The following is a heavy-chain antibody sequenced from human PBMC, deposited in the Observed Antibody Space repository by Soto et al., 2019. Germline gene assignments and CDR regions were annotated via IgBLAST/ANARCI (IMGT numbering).Heavy chain of an antibody. J-gene: IGHJ4*02. Sequence: QITLNESGPTVVRPTETLTLTCRFSGFSLTTSGVGVGWIRQSPGKAPEWLALIYWDDDKRYSASLKSRLTITKYTSKNQVVLTVSALDTTDTATYYCAHRVLRTVFGLVTTTAIYFDFWGQGTPVAVSS. CDR3: AHRVLRTVFGLVTTTAIYFDF. V-gene: IGHV2-5*02. CDR1: GFSLTTSGVG. CDR2: IYWDDDK. D-gene: IGHD3-3*01.